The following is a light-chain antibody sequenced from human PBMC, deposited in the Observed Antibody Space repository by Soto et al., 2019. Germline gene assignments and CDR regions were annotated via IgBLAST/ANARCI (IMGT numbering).Light chain of an antibody. CDR2: RND. Sequence: QPVLTQAPSASGTPGQRVTISCSGSSSNIGSNFVYWYQKFPGTAPKVLIYRNDQRPSGVPDRFSGSKSGTSASLAISGLRSEDEDDYYCAVWDDSLNGSVAFGGGTKLTVL. CDR3: AVWDDSLNGSVA. J-gene: IGLJ2*01. CDR1: SSNIGSNF. V-gene: IGLV1-47*01.